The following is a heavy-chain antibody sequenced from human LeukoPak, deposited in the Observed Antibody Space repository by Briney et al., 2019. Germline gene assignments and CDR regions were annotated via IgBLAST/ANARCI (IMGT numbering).Heavy chain of an antibody. D-gene: IGHD6-19*01. CDR3: ARQQWLEQDAFDI. J-gene: IGHJ3*02. Sequence: SETLSLTCTVSGGSISTYYWSWIRQPPGKGLEWIGYIYYSGSTNYNPSLKSRVTISVDTSKNQFSLKLSSVTAADTAVYYCARQQWLEQDAFDIWGQGTMVTVSS. CDR1: GGSISTYY. CDR2: IYYSGST. V-gene: IGHV4-59*08.